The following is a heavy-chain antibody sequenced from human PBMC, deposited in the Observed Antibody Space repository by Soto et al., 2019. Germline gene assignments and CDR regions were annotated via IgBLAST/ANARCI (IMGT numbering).Heavy chain of an antibody. V-gene: IGHV3-72*01. Sequence: EVQLVESGGGLVQPGGSLRLSCAASGFTFSDHYMDWVRQAPGKGLEWVGRTRNKANSYTTEYAASVKGRFTISRDDSKKSLYLQMNSLKTEDTAVYYCARVRCSGGSCYSHQDHWGQGTLVTVSS. D-gene: IGHD2-15*01. CDR1: GFTFSDHY. CDR3: ARVRCSGGSCYSHQDH. J-gene: IGHJ4*02. CDR2: TRNKANSYTT.